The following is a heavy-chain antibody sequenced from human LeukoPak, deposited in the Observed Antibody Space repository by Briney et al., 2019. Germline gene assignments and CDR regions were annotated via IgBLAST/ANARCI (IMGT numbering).Heavy chain of an antibody. D-gene: IGHD3-22*01. CDR3: ARAGDRYYYDSSGYYPDY. CDR2: ISSSRSYI. CDR1: GFTFSSYS. Sequence: GGTLRLSCAASGFTFSSYSMNWVRQAPGPGLEWVSSISSSRSYIYYAYSVKGRFTISTDDTKNSLYLQMHSLRAEDTAGYYCARAGDRYYYDSSGYYPDYWGQGTLVTVSS. J-gene: IGHJ4*02. V-gene: IGHV3-21*01.